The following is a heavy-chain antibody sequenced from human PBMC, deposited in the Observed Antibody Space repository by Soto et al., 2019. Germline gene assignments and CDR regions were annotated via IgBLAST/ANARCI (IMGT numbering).Heavy chain of an antibody. CDR1: GGSISSGGYS. CDR2: IYHSGST. Sequence: QLQLQESGAGLVKPSQTLSLTCAVSGGSISSGGYSCNWIRQPPGKGLELIGYIYHSGSTYYNPSLKSRVTISVDRSKNQFSLELSSVTAADTAVYYCARGMTTVTTFDYWGQGTLVTVSS. V-gene: IGHV4-30-2*01. D-gene: IGHD4-17*01. J-gene: IGHJ4*02. CDR3: ARGMTTVTTFDY.